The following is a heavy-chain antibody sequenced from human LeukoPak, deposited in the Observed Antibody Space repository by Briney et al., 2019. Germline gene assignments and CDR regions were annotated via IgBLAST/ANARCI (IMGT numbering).Heavy chain of an antibody. Sequence: GGSLRLSCAASGFTFSDYYMSWIRQAPGKGLEWVSYISSSGGYRNYADSVKGRFTISRDDAKNSLYLQMNSLRAEDTAVYYCARETVNCFDPWGQGTLVTVSS. D-gene: IGHD4-17*01. CDR2: ISSSGGYR. CDR3: ARETVNCFDP. J-gene: IGHJ5*02. CDR1: GFTFSDYY. V-gene: IGHV3-11*06.